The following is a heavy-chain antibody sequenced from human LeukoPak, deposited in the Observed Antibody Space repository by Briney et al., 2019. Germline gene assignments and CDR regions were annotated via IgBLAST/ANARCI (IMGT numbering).Heavy chain of an antibody. CDR3: AKGGAYGDLDY. CDR1: GFTFSSYG. V-gene: IGHV3-30*18. J-gene: IGHJ4*02. Sequence: GRSLRLSCAASGFTFSSYGMHWVRQAPGKGLEWVAVISYDGSNKYYADSVKDRFTISRDNSKNTLYLQMNSLRAEDTAVYYCAKGGAYGDLDYWGQGTLVTVSS. CDR2: ISYDGSNK. D-gene: IGHD4-17*01.